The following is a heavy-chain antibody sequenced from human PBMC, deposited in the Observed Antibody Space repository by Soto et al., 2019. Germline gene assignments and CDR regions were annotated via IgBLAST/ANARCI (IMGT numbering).Heavy chain of an antibody. J-gene: IGHJ4*02. Sequence: HPGGSLRLSCAASGFTFSSYWMSWVRQAPGKGLEWVANIKQDGSEKYYVDSVKGRFTISRDNAKNSLYLQMNSLRAEDTAVYYCARSPSFGVVIMKEGFDYWGQGTLVTVSS. CDR2: IKQDGSEK. D-gene: IGHD3-3*01. CDR3: ARSPSFGVVIMKEGFDY. CDR1: GFTFSSYW. V-gene: IGHV3-7*03.